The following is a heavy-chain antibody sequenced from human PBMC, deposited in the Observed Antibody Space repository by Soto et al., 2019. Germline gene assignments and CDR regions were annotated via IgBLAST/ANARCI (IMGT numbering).Heavy chain of an antibody. V-gene: IGHV4-34*01. CDR2: VSHVDST. CDR3: ARAYLTGTTPPYNWFDR. D-gene: IGHD1-7*01. J-gene: IGHJ5*02. CDR1: GGSLGGYY. Sequence: QVQLLQWGTGALKPSETLSLTCTVHGGSLGGYYWNWIRQSPGKALEWIGEVSHVDSTNYNPSLKGRATISLDTPNNQFSLKLTSMTAAETAVYYCARAYLTGTTPPYNWFDRWGQGTLVTVSS.